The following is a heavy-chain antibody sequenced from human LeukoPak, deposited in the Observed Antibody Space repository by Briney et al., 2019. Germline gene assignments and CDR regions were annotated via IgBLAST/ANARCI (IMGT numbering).Heavy chain of an antibody. V-gene: IGHV3-30*02. CDR1: GFTFSSYG. J-gene: IGHJ4*02. D-gene: IGHD3-16*01. Sequence: PGRSLRLSCAASGFTFSSYGMHWVRQAPGKGLEWVAFIRYDGSNKYYADSVKGRFTISRDNSKNTLYLQMNSLRAEDTAVYYCAKASTYDYVWGSYDYWGQGTLVTVSS. CDR3: AKASTYDYVWGSYDY. CDR2: IRYDGSNK.